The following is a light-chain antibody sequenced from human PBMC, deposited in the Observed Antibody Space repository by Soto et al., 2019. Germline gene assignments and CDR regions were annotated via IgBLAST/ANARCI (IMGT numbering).Light chain of an antibody. Sequence: LTQPASVSGSPGQSITISCTGTNSDVGSYNLVSWYQQHPGKAPKLMIYEVSKRPSGVSNRFSGSKSGNTASLTISGLQAEDEADYYCCSYAGSSTSYVFGTGTKVTV. CDR3: CSYAGSSTSYV. V-gene: IGLV2-23*02. J-gene: IGLJ1*01. CDR2: EVS. CDR1: NSDVGSYNL.